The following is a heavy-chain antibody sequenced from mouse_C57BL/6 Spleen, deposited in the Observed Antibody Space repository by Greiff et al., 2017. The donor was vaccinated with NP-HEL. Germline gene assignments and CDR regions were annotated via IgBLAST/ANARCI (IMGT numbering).Heavy chain of an antibody. D-gene: IGHD3-2*02. Sequence: QVQLQQSGAELMKPGASVKLSCKATGYTFTGYWIEWVKQRPGHGLEWIGEILPGSGSTNYNEKFKGKATFTADTSSNTAYMHLSSLTTEDSAIYYGARGGSAGPDWYFEVWGTGTTVTVSS. CDR2: ILPGSGST. CDR3: ARGGSAGPDWYFEV. J-gene: IGHJ1*03. V-gene: IGHV1-9*01. CDR1: GYTFTGYW.